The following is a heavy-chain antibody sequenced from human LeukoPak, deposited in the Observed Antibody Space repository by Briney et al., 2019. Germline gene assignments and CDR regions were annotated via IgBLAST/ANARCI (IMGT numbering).Heavy chain of an antibody. D-gene: IGHD2-21*02. CDR2: IYTSGST. CDR1: GGSISSYY. CDR3: ARGGEVQYCGGDYYYNFDY. V-gene: IGHV4-4*07. Sequence: PSQTLSLTCTVSGGSISSYYWSWIRQPAGKGLEWIGRIYTSGSTNYNPSLKSRVTMSVDTSKNQFSLKLSSVTAADTPVYYCARGGEVQYCGGDYYYNFDYWGQRSLVTVSS. J-gene: IGHJ4*02.